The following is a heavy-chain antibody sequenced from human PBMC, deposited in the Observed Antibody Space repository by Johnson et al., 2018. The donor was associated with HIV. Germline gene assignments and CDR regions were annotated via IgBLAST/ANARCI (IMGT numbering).Heavy chain of an antibody. Sequence: LVESGGVVVQPGGSLRLSCAASGFTFDDYAMHWVRQAPGKGLEWVSLISWDGGSTYYADSVKGLFTISRDNSKNTRYLQMNSLGAEDTAVYYCARGPGGFGAFDIWGQGTMVTVSS. CDR3: ARGPGGFGAFDI. V-gene: IGHV3-43D*04. J-gene: IGHJ3*02. D-gene: IGHD5-12*01. CDR1: GFTFDDYA. CDR2: ISWDGGST.